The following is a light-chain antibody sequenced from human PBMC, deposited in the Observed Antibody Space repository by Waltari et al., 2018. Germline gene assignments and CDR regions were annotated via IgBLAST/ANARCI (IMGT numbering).Light chain of an antibody. CDR1: QSVNVW. Sequence: DVQMTQSPSTLPESVGDRVTITCRASQSVNVWWAWYQQKQGKAPKLLIYKTSNLEKGVPSRFSGDGYGTEFTLTISSLQPDDFATYYCQHYSGSLRAFGQGTRVEVK. CDR2: KTS. J-gene: IGKJ1*01. V-gene: IGKV1-5*03. CDR3: QHYSGSLRA.